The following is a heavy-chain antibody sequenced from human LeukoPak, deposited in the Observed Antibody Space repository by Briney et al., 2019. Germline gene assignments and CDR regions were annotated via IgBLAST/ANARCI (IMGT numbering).Heavy chain of an antibody. J-gene: IGHJ4*02. CDR2: ISGSGGST. D-gene: IGHD3-22*01. V-gene: IGHV3-23*01. CDR1: AFTFSSYA. Sequence: HAGGSLRLSCTASAFTFSSYAMSWVRQAPGKGLEWVSAISGSGGSTYYADSVKGRFTISRDNSKNTLYLQMNSLRAEDTAVYYCAKYWSGDDYYDSSGYLDYWGQGTLVTVSS. CDR3: AKYWSGDDYYDSSGYLDY.